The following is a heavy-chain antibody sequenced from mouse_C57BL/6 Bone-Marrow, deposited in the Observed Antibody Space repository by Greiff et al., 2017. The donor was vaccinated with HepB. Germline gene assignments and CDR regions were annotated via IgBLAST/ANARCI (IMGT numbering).Heavy chain of an antibody. V-gene: IGHV5-16*01. CDR2: INYDGSST. CDR1: GFTFSDYY. CDR3: AREKDYGSSYDY. Sequence: EVKLVESEGGLVQPGSSMKLSCTASGFTFSDYYMAWVRQVPEKGLEWVANINYDGSSTYYLDSLKSRFIISRDNAKNILYLQMSSLKSEDTATYYCAREKDYGSSYDYWGQGTTLTVSS. D-gene: IGHD1-1*01. J-gene: IGHJ2*01.